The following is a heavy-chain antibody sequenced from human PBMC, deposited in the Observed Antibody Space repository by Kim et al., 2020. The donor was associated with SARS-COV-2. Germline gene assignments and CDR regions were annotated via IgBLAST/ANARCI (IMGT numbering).Heavy chain of an antibody. CDR2: ISGSGGST. J-gene: IGHJ5*02. CDR1: GFTFSSYA. D-gene: IGHD3-9*01. CDR3: AKDLLRYFDWLTWFDP. Sequence: GGSLRLSCAASGFTFSSYAMSWVRQAPGKGLEWVSAISGSGGSTYYADSVKGRFTISRDNSKKTLYLQMNSLRAEDTAVYYCAKDLLRYFDWLTWFDPWGQGTLVTVSS. V-gene: IGHV3-23*01.